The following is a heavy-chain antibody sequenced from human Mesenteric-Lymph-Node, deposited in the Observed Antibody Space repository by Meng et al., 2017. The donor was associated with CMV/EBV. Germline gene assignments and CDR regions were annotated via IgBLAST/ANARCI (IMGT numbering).Heavy chain of an antibody. J-gene: IGHJ4*02. CDR1: VASISTVTYY. CDR2: VHHSGTT. Sequence: LREVGPGLVTPPVTLSPSYSVSVASISTVTYYWTWIRQPPGKGLEWIGSVHHSGTTYYNPSLKGRLTISVDTSANLFSLRLTTVTAADTATYYCARRGNYDSDYSEYWGQGTLVTVSS. CDR3: ARRGNYDSDYSEY. V-gene: IGHV4-39*01. D-gene: IGHD3-22*01.